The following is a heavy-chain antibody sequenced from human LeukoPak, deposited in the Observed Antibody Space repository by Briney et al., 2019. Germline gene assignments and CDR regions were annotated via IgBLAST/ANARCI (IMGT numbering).Heavy chain of an antibody. J-gene: IGHJ3*02. CDR1: GFTFSSYG. CDR3: ARDESPWYAFDI. V-gene: IGHV3-21*01. D-gene: IGHD2-8*02. CDR2: ISSSSSYI. Sequence: GGSLRLSCAASGFTFSSYGMNWVRQAPGKGLEWVSSISSSSSYIYYADSVKGRFTISRDNAKNSLYLQMNSLRAEDTAVYYCARDESPWYAFDIWGQGTVVTVSS.